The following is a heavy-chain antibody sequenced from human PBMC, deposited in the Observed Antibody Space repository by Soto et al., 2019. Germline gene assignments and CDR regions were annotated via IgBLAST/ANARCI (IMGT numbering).Heavy chain of an antibody. V-gene: IGHV1-3*01. Sequence: GASVKVSCKASGYTFTSCAMRWVRQAPGQRLEWMGWINAGNGNTKYSQKFQGRVTITRDTSASTAYMELSSLRSEDTAVYYCAREDCSGGSCYRGIDYWGQGTLVTVSS. CDR3: AREDCSGGSCYRGIDY. D-gene: IGHD2-15*01. J-gene: IGHJ4*02. CDR1: GYTFTSCA. CDR2: INAGNGNT.